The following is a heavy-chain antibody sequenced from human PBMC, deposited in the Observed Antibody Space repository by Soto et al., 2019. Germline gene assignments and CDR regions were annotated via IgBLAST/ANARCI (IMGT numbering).Heavy chain of an antibody. CDR1: GFTFSNYV. Sequence: EVHLLDSGGGLVQPGGSLRLSCAASGFTFSNYVMSWVRQAPRKGLEWVSSISGSGDNTYYADSVKGRFTNSRHNPMNTLFLQMNRLTAEDPAVYFCASLPLVLALGFAHWGQGTLVTVSS. D-gene: IGHD2-15*01. J-gene: IGHJ4*02. V-gene: IGHV3-23*01. CDR2: ISGSGDNT. CDR3: ASLPLVLALGFAH.